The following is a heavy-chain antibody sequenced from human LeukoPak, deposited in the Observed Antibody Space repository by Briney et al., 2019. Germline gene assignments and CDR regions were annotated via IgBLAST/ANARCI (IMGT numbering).Heavy chain of an antibody. CDR2: GNAGNGNT. CDR3: ARDSGDPSGYFDY. V-gene: IGHV1-3*02. CDR1: GYTFTSYA. J-gene: IGHJ4*02. D-gene: IGHD4-17*01. Sequence: ASVNVSCKASGYTFTSYARHWVRQAPGQRLEWMGWGNAGNGNTKYSQEFQGRVTITRDTSASTAYMELSSLRSEDMAVYYCARDSGDPSGYFDYWGQGTLVTVSS.